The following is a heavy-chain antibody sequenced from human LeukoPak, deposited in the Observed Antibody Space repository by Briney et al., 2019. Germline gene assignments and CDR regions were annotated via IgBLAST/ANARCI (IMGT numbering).Heavy chain of an antibody. Sequence: PGGYLSLSCAASGFTFSDFYMSWIRQAPGKELEWGSYISSSGSTIEYADSGKGRFTISRDNAKNSLYLQMNSLRAEDTAVYYCARSIPAGNRRWGQGTLVTVSS. CDR3: ARSIPAGNRR. CDR2: ISSSGSTI. D-gene: IGHD2-2*01. V-gene: IGHV3-11*01. J-gene: IGHJ4*02. CDR1: GFTFSDFY.